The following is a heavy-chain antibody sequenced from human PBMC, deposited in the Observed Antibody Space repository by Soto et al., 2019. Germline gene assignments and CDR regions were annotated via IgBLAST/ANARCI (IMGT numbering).Heavy chain of an antibody. D-gene: IGHD2-21*02. V-gene: IGHV3-23*01. CDR3: AKDPGGDLDY. CDR1: GFTFSGYA. Sequence: EVQLLESGGGLVQPGGSLRLSCAASGFTFSGYAINWVRQAPGKGLEWVSGISGNGATKYYADSVRGRFTISRDNSKNTLYLQMNSQRAEDTAIYYCAKDPGGDLDYWGQGTLVTVSS. J-gene: IGHJ4*02. CDR2: ISGNGATK.